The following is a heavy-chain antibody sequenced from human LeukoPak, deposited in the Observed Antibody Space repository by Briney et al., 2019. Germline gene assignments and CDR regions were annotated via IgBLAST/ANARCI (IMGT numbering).Heavy chain of an antibody. CDR2: IKQDGSEK. J-gene: IGHJ4*01. D-gene: IGHD3-22*01. CDR3: VRDYYTFDY. V-gene: IGHV3-7*01. Sequence: GGSLRLSCAASGFTFSSYWMSWVRQAPGKGLEWVANIKQDGSEKYYVDSVKGRFTISRDNAKNTVYLQMNSLRGEDTALYYCVRDYYTFDYWGQGTLVTVSS. CDR1: GFTFSSYW.